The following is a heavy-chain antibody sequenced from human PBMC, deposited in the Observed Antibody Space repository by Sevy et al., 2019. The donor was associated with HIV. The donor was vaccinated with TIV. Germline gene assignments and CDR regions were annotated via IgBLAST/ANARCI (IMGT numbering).Heavy chain of an antibody. J-gene: IGHJ4*02. CDR2: IYYNGHI. D-gene: IGHD1-26*01. Sequence: SETLSLTCTVSGGSITSLYWNWIRQPPGKGLGWTANIYYNGHINYNPSLKSRVTLSLDTSKNQFSLRLTFVTAVDTAMYYCAGENAWGRGYSWGQGTLVTVSS. CDR3: AGENAWGRGYS. V-gene: IGHV4-59*08. CDR1: GGSITSLY.